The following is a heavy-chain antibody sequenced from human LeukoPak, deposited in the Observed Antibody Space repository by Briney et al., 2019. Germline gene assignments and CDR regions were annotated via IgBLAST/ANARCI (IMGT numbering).Heavy chain of an antibody. J-gene: IGHJ4*02. V-gene: IGHV1-2*02. CDR1: GYTFTGYY. CDR3: AGEYCSGGTCRQGFDY. CDR2: INPNSGDT. Sequence: ASVKLSCKASGYTFTGYYMHWVRQAPGQGLEYMGWINPNSGDTNHAQNLQGRVTLTRDTSISTAYMELSSLRSDDSALYYCAGEYCSGGTCRQGFDYWGQGTLVTVSS. D-gene: IGHD2-15*01.